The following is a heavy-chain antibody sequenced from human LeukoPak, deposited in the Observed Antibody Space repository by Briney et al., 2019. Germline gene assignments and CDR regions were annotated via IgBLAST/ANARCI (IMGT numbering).Heavy chain of an antibody. Sequence: GGSLRLSCAASGFTFSSYSMNRVRQAPGKGLEWVSSISSSSSYIYYADSVKGRLTVSRDNAKNSLYLQMNSLRAEDTAVYYCARGAAGFDYWGHGTLVTVSS. CDR2: ISSSSSYI. J-gene: IGHJ4*01. V-gene: IGHV3-21*01. CDR1: GFTFSSYS. CDR3: ARGAAGFDY. D-gene: IGHD3-10*01.